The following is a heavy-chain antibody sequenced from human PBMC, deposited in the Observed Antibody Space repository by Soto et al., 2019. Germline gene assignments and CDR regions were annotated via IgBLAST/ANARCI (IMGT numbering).Heavy chain of an antibody. CDR2: IYYSGTP. CDR1: GNAFSCGWYP. CDR3: ACIFSGGYGYGFYYYGMDV. D-gene: IGHD5-18*01. V-gene: IGHV4-30-2*03. J-gene: IGHJ6*02. Sequence: SLHISCTVSGNAFSCGWYPWHWNLQLPGKGLEWIGSIYYSGTPYYNPSLKSRVTISVDTSKNQFSLKLSSVTAADTAVYYCACIFSGGYGYGFYYYGMDVWGQGTTVTVSS.